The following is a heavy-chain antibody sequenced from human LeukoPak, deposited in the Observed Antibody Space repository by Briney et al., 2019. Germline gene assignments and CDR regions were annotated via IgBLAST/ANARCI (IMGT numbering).Heavy chain of an antibody. D-gene: IGHD3-22*01. V-gene: IGHV3-21*01. Sequence: GGSLRLSCAASGFTFSSYSMNWVRQAPGKGLEWVSSISSSSSYIYHADSVKGRFTISRDNAKNSLYLQMNSLRAEDTAVYYCAREETYYYDSSGYYTPPLVAVDYWGQGTLVTVSS. CDR3: AREETYYYDSSGYYTPPLVAVDY. J-gene: IGHJ4*02. CDR2: ISSSSSYI. CDR1: GFTFSSYS.